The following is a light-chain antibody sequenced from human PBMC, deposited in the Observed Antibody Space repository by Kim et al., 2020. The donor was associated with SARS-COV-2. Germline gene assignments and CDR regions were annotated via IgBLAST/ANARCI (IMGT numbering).Light chain of an antibody. V-gene: IGKV1-9*01. CDR2: VAS. CDR1: QDIRSY. J-gene: IGKJ4*01. Sequence: IQLPQSPSSLSASVGDRVTITCQASQDIRSYLAWYQQKPGKAPKLLIYVASTLQGGVPARFSGSGSGTNFSLNISSLQSEDFATYYCQQFQTSPLTFGGGTKVDIK. CDR3: QQFQTSPLT.